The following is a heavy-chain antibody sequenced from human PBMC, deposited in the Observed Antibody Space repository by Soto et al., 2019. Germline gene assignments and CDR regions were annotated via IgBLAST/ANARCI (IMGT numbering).Heavy chain of an antibody. V-gene: IGHV3-7*03. CDR1: GFSFSSYW. CDR2: IRQDGSAK. D-gene: IGHD1-1*01. J-gene: IGHJ4*02. CDR3: MTTTRDSACNY. Sequence: EVQLVESGGDLVQPGGSLRLSCEASGFSFSSYWMTWVRQAPGKRLEYVAIIRQDGSAKKYVDSVMGRFPISRDNANASSYLHMTRLRYEDTAGYYCMTTTRDSACNYLGQGTLVTVSS.